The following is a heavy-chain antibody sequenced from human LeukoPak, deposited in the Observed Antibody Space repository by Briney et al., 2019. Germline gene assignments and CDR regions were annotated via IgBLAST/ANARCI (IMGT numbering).Heavy chain of an antibody. CDR3: ASANYGSGSYYIDY. V-gene: IGHV4-61*01. CDR1: GGSVRSGSYY. J-gene: IGHJ4*02. CDR2: IYYSGST. D-gene: IGHD3-10*01. Sequence: SETLSLTCTVSGGSVRSGSYYWSWIRQPPGKGLEWIGYIYYSGSTNYNPSLKSRVTISVDTSKNQFSLKLSSVTAADTAVYYCASANYGSGSYYIDYWGQGTLVTVSS.